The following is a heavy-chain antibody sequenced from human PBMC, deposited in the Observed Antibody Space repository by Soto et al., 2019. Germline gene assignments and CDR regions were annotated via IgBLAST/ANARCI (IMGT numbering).Heavy chain of an antibody. D-gene: IGHD3-22*01. J-gene: IGHJ4*02. CDR3: ARGAHYYDSSGGLSY. CDR2: IIPIFGTA. V-gene: IGHV1-69*13. CDR1: GGTFSSYA. Sequence: SVKVSCKASGGTFSSYAISWVRQAPGQGLEWMGGIIPIFGTANYAQKFQGRVTITADESTSTAYMELSSLRSEDTAVYYCARGAHYYDSSGGLSYWGQGTLVTVSS.